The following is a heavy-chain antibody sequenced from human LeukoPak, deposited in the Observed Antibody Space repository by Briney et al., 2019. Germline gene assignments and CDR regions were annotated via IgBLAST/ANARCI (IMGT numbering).Heavy chain of an antibody. D-gene: IGHD5-18*01. J-gene: IGHJ4*02. CDR1: GGSISSYY. V-gene: IGHV4-59*12. CDR2: IFYTGST. Sequence: SETLSLTCTVSGGSISSYYWSWIRQPPGKGLEWIGYIFYTGSTNYNPSLKSRVTISVDTSKNQFSLKLSSVTAADTAVYYCARNTAMGTGFDYWGQGTLVTVSS. CDR3: ARNTAMGTGFDY.